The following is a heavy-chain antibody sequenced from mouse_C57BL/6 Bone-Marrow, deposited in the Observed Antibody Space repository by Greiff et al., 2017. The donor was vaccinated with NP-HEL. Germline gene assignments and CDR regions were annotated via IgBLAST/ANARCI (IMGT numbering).Heavy chain of an antibody. Sequence: EVMLVESGGGLVQPKGSLKLSCAASGFSFNTYAMNWVRQAPGKGLEWVARIRSKSNNYATYYADSVKDRFTISRDDSESMLYLQMNNLKTEDTAMYYCGRHPYGNYVGYFDVWGTGTTVTVSS. V-gene: IGHV10-1*01. CDR1: GFSFNTYA. J-gene: IGHJ1*03. D-gene: IGHD2-1*01. CDR3: GRHPYGNYVGYFDV. CDR2: IRSKSNNYAT.